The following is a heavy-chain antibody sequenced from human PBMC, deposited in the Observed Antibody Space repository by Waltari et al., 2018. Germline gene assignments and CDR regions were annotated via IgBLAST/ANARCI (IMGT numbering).Heavy chain of an antibody. D-gene: IGHD6-6*01. CDR1: GYSISSGYY. J-gene: IGHJ4*02. V-gene: IGHV4-38-2*02. CDR2: IYHSGST. Sequence: QVQLQESGPGLVKPSETLSLTCTVSGYSISSGYYWGWLRQPPGKGLEWIGSIYHSGSTYYNPSLKSRVTISVDTSKNQFSLKLSSVTAADTAVYYCARYGYSSSEPDYWGQGTLVTVSS. CDR3: ARYGYSSSEPDY.